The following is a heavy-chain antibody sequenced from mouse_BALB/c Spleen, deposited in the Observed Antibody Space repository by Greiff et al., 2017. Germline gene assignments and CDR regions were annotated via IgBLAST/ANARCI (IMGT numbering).Heavy chain of an antibody. V-gene: IGHV5-6-5*01. Sequence: EVKLMESGGGLVKPGGSLKLSCAASGFTFSSYAMSWVRQTPEKRLEWVASISSGGSTYYPDSVKGRFTISRDNARNILYLQMSSLRSEDTAMYYCARYSSFDYWGQGTTLTVSS. J-gene: IGHJ2*01. CDR1: GFTFSSYA. CDR2: ISSGGST. CDR3: ARYSSFDY.